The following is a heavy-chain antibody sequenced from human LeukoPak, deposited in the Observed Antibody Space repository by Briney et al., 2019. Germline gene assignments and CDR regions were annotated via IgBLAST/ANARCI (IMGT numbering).Heavy chain of an antibody. CDR2: IWYDGSNK. J-gene: IGHJ4*02. Sequence: PGGSLRLSCAPSGFTFSSYGMHGVRQAPGKGLEWVAVIWYDGSNKYYADSVKGRFTISRDNSKNTLYLQMNSLRAEDTAVYYCARDMELRYFNFVTADYWGQGTLVTVSS. D-gene: IGHD3-9*01. V-gene: IGHV3-33*01. CDR3: ARDMELRYFNFVTADY. CDR1: GFTFSSYG.